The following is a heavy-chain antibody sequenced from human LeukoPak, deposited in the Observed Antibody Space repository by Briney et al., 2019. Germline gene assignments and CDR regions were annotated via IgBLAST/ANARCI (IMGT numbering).Heavy chain of an antibody. CDR1: GFTFSSYA. Sequence: PGGSLRLSCAASGFTFSSYAMSWVRQAPGKGLEWVSAISGSGGSTYYADSVKGRFTISRDNSKNTLYLQMNSLRAEDTAVYYCAKGGTGSGSYYKNYHYYYYYMDVWGKGTTVTVSS. CDR2: ISGSGGST. CDR3: AKGGTGSGSYYKNYHYYYYYMDV. J-gene: IGHJ6*03. V-gene: IGHV3-23*01. D-gene: IGHD3-10*01.